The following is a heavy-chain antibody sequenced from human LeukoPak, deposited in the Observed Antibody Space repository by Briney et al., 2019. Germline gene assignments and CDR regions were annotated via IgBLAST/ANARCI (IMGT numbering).Heavy chain of an antibody. CDR3: ARTVGLGYCSGGSCYTSPGYYYGMDV. V-gene: IGHV1-2*02. CDR2: INPNSGGT. Sequence: AASVKVSCKASGYTFAGYYMHWVRQAPGQGLEWMGWINPNSGGTNYAQKFQGRVTMTRDTSISTAYMELGRLRFDDTAVYYCARTVGLGYCSGGSCYTSPGYYYGMDVWGQGTTVTVSS. D-gene: IGHD2-15*01. CDR1: GYTFAGYY. J-gene: IGHJ6*02.